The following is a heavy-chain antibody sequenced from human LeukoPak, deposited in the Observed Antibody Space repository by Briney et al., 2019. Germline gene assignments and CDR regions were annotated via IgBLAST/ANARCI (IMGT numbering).Heavy chain of an antibody. CDR1: GGTFSSYA. J-gene: IGHJ4*02. D-gene: IGHD7-27*01. Sequence: GASVKVSCKASGGTFSSYAISWVRQAPGQGLEWMGWTNTNTGSPTYVQGFTGRFVFSVDTSVTTAYLQISSLKPEDAAVYYCAKRARTGPFFDDWGQGTLVTVSS. V-gene: IGHV7-4-1*02. CDR3: AKRARTGPFFDD. CDR2: TNTNTGSP.